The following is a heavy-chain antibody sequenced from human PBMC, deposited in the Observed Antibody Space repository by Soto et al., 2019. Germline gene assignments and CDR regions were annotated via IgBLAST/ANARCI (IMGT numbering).Heavy chain of an antibody. Sequence: EVQLVESGGGLVKPGGSLRLYCAASGLNFSSYSMNWVRQAPGKGLEWVSSISSSSSYIYYADSVKGRFTISRDNAKRSLYLQMNSLRAEDTAVYYCARTRTTSAYDAFDILGQGTMVTVSS. D-gene: IGHD1-7*01. CDR3: ARTRTTSAYDAFDI. CDR1: GLNFSSYS. CDR2: ISSSSSYI. V-gene: IGHV3-21*01. J-gene: IGHJ3*02.